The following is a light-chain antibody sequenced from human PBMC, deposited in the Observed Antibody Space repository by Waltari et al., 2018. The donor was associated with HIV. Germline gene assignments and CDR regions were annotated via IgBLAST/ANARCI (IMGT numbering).Light chain of an antibody. CDR1: QGISSD. J-gene: IGKJ4*01. CDR3: QQFNNYPLT. V-gene: IGKV1D-13*01. CDR2: DAS. Sequence: ALQLTQSPSSLSASVGYRITITCRASQGISSDLAWYQQRPGKAPKILIYDASSLKSGVPSRFSGSESGTDFTFTISSLQPEDFATYYCQQFNNYPLTFGGGTKVEI.